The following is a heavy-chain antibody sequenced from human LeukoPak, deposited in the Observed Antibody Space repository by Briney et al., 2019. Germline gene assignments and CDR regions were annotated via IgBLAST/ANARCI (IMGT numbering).Heavy chain of an antibody. CDR2: ISSSSRTI. CDR3: ARDYYDSSGYFYPNAFDI. Sequence: TGGSLRLSCAASGFTFSTYSMNWVGQAPGEGLEWNSYISSSSRTIYYADSVKGRFTISSDNAKNSLYLQMNSLRDEDTAVYYCARDYYDSSGYFYPNAFDIWGQGTMVTVSS. J-gene: IGHJ3*02. CDR1: GFTFSTYS. V-gene: IGHV3-48*02. D-gene: IGHD3-22*01.